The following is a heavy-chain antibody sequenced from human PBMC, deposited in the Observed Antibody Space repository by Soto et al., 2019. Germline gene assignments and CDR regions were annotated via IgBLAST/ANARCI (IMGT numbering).Heavy chain of an antibody. V-gene: IGHV1-18*01. Sequence: QVQLVQSGAEVKKPGASVNVSCKASGYTFTSYGISWVRQAPGQGLEWMGWISTYNGNTNSAQSRQGRVTMTADTSTSTAYMELRSLRSDDTAVYYCARRAGQGVYYMDVWGKGTTVTVSS. CDR2: ISTYNGNT. CDR3: ARRAGQGVYYMDV. J-gene: IGHJ6*03. CDR1: GYTFTSYG. D-gene: IGHD3-16*01.